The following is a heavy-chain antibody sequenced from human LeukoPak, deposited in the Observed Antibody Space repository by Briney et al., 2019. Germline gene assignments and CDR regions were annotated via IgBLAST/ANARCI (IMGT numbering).Heavy chain of an antibody. D-gene: IGHD1-26*01. CDR3: ARGGRSSGSYYGY. CDR1: GYTFTGYY. V-gene: IGHV1-2*02. CDR2: INPNSGGT. J-gene: IGHJ4*02. Sequence: GASVKVSCKASGYTFTGYYMHWVRQAPGQGLEWMGWINPNSGGTNYAQKFQGRVTMTRDTSISTAYMELRSLRSDDTAVYYCARGGRSSGSYYGYWGQGTLVTVSS.